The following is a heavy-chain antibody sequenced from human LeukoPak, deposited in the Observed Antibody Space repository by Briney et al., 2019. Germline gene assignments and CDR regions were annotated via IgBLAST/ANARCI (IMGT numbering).Heavy chain of an antibody. J-gene: IGHJ4*02. CDR3: STTYYYDSSEGY. Sequence: GGSLRLSCAASGFAFSNAWMNWVRQAPGKGLEWVGRIKSKTDGGTTDYAAPVKGRFTISRDDSKNTLYLQMNSLKTEDTAVYYCSTTYYYDSSEGYWGQGTLVTVSS. V-gene: IGHV3-15*07. D-gene: IGHD3-22*01. CDR1: GFAFSNAW. CDR2: IKSKTDGGTT.